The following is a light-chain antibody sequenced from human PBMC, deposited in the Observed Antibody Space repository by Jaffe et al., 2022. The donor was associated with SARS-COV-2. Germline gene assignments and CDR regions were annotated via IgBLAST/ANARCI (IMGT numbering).Light chain of an antibody. CDR3: MQALHTPWT. V-gene: IGKV2-28*01. Sequence: DFVMTQSPLSLSVTPGESASISCRSSQSLLHRNGYNFLDWYLQKPGQSPQLLIYLGSNRASGVPDRFSGSGSGTDFTLKISRVEAEDVGVYYCMQALHTPWTFGQGTKVEI. J-gene: IGKJ1*01. CDR1: QSLLHRNGYNF. CDR2: LGS.